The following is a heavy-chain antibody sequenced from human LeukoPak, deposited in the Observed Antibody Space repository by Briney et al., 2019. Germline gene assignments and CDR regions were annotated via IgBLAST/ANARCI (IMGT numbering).Heavy chain of an antibody. CDR1: GGSFSGYY. Sequence: LSETLSLTCAVYGGSFSGYYWSWIRQPPGKGLEWIGEINHSGSTNYNPSLKSRVTISVDTSKNQFSLKLSSVTAADTAVYYCARGRVGIAVVPAAKGKLRWFDPWGQGTLVTVSS. J-gene: IGHJ5*02. CDR2: INHSGST. CDR3: ARGRVGIAVVPAAKGKLRWFDP. D-gene: IGHD2-2*01. V-gene: IGHV4-34*01.